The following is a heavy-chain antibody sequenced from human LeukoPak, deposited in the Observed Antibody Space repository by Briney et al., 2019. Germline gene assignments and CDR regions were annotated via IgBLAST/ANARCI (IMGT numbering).Heavy chain of an antibody. J-gene: IGHJ6*04. Sequence: PSETLSLTCAVYGGSFSGYYWSWIRQPPGKGLEWIGEINHSGSTNYNPSLKSRVTISVDTSKNQFSLKLSSVTAAHTAVYYCARAPMSRVVVPAAISRPYYYYGMDVWGKGTTVTVSS. CDR3: ARAPMSRVVVPAAISRPYYYYGMDV. CDR1: GGSFSGYY. D-gene: IGHD2-2*01. CDR2: INHSGST. V-gene: IGHV4-34*01.